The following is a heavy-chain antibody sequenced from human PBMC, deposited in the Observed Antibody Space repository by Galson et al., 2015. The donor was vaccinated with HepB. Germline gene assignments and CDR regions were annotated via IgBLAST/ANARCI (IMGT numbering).Heavy chain of an antibody. CDR2: IKPDGSEK. Sequence: SLRLSCAASGVTSSTYWMNWIRQAPGKGLEWVANIKPDGSEKHYVDSVKGRFTISRDNSKNTVYLQMNSLRAEDTAMYYCARGYSKSWFSGLGYWGQGALVTVSS. CDR1: GVTSSTYW. V-gene: IGHV3-7*05. D-gene: IGHD4-11*01. J-gene: IGHJ4*02. CDR3: ARGYSKSWFSGLGY.